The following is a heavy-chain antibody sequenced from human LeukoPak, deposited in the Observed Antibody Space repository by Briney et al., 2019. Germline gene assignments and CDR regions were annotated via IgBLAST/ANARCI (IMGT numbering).Heavy chain of an antibody. J-gene: IGHJ4*02. CDR3: ARDLVRRYFAI. Sequence: GSLRLSCVVSGFSISGYSMNWVRQAPGKGLEWVAHIRDGGDPIYYADSVMGRFSVSRDDAKNSIYLQMNSLTDEDTATYYCARDLVRRYFAIWGQGTLVTVSS. V-gene: IGHV3-48*02. CDR2: IRDGGDPI. CDR1: GFSISGYS. D-gene: IGHD3-10*01.